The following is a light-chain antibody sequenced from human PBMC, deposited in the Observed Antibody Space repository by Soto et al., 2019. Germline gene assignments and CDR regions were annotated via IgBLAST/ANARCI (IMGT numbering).Light chain of an antibody. J-gene: IGKJ4*01. CDR2: AAS. V-gene: IGKV1-6*01. CDR3: IQDYTYPIT. CDR1: QGIRND. Sequence: AIQMTQSPSSLSASVGDRVTITCRASQGIRNDLGWYQQKPGKFPKLLIYAASILHSGVPSRFSGSGSGTEFTLTISSLQPADFTTYYCIQDYTYPITFGGGTKVEIK.